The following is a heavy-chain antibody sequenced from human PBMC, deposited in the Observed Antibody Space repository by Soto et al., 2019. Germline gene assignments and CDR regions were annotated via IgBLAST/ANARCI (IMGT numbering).Heavy chain of an antibody. J-gene: IGHJ6*03. CDR1: GYTFTSYG. CDR3: ARGADYGSGSYYNRNVWSYCYADLDV. D-gene: IGHD3-10*01. V-gene: IGHV1-18*01. CDR2: ISAYNGNT. Sequence: ASVKVSCKASGYTFTSYGISWVRQAPGQGLEWMGWISAYNGNTNYAQKLQGRDTMTTDTSTSTAYMELRSLRSDDTAVYYCARGADYGSGSYYNRNVWSYCYADLDVWGKGTTVTVSS.